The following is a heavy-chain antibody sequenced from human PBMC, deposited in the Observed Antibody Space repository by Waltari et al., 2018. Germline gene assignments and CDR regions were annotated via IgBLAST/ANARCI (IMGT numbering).Heavy chain of an antibody. V-gene: IGHV4-59*11. D-gene: IGHD6-13*01. CDR2: IYYSVST. Sequence: QVQLQESGPGLVKPSETLSLTCTVSGGSISSHYWSWIRQPPGKGLEWIGYIYYSVSTNYNPSLKSRVTISVDTSKNQFSLKLSSVTAADTAVYYCARGVAAAGGMDVWGQGTTVTVSS. CDR1: GGSISSHY. CDR3: ARGVAAAGGMDV. J-gene: IGHJ6*02.